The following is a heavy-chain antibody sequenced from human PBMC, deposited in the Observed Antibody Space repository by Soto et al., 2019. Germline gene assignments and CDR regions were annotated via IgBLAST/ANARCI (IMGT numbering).Heavy chain of an antibody. CDR3: AREKYKGLSVFDY. Sequence: ARGYGFKSSCLWSLHQAPGQGLEWMGWISAYNGNTNYAQKLQGRVTMTTDTSTSTAYMELRSLRSDDTAVYYCAREKYKGLSVFDYWGQGTLVTVSS. D-gene: IGHD3-16*02. J-gene: IGHJ4*02. V-gene: IGHV1-18*01. CDR2: ISAYNGNT. CDR1: GYGFKSSC.